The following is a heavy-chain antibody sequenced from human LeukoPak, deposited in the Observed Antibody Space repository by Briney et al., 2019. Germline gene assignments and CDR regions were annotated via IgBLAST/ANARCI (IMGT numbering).Heavy chain of an antibody. CDR2: INQDGSAK. CDR3: ARDFTGAFDY. V-gene: IGHV3-7*01. CDR1: GLTFSSDW. Sequence: PGGSLRLSCAASGLTFSSDWMSWVRQSPGKGLEWVANINQDGSAKYYVGSVAGRFTISRDNAKNPLYLQMDSLRAEDTAVYYCARDFTGAFDYWGQGTPVTVSS. D-gene: IGHD2-8*02. J-gene: IGHJ4*02.